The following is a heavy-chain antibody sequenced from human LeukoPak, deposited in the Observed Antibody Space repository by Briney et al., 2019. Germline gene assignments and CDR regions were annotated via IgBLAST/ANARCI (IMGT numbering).Heavy chain of an antibody. Sequence: GGSLRLSCAASGFTFSSYGMHWVRQAPGKGLEWVAFIRYDGSNKYYADSVKGRFTISRDNSKNTLYLQMNSLRAEDTAVYYCAKELVGYYGSGDEDYWGQGTLVTVSS. V-gene: IGHV3-30*02. CDR3: AKELVGYYGSGDEDY. CDR2: IRYDGSNK. D-gene: IGHD3-10*01. CDR1: GFTFSSYG. J-gene: IGHJ4*02.